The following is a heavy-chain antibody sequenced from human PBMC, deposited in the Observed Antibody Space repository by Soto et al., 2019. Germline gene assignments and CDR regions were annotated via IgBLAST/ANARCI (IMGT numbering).Heavy chain of an antibody. D-gene: IGHD5-12*01. CDR1: GFTFSSYA. CDR3: ARRSGYDWEFDY. J-gene: IGHJ4*02. CDR2: IYYSGST. Sequence: PGGSLRLSCAASGFTFSSYAMSWIRQPPGKGLEWIGSIYYSGSTYYNPSLKSRVTISVNTSKNQFSLKLSSVTAADTAVYYCARRSGYDWEFDYWGQGTLVTVSS. V-gene: IGHV4-39*01.